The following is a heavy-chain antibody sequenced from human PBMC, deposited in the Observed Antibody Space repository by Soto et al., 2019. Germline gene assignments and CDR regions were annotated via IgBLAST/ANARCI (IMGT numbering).Heavy chain of an antibody. D-gene: IGHD2-2*01. CDR3: ANYCRSTSCFSGGLEH. V-gene: IGHV3-30*18. J-gene: IGHJ4*02. CDR1: GFTFSSYG. Sequence: QVQLVESGGGVVQPGRSLRLSCAASGFTFSSYGMHWVRQAPGKGLEWVAVISDDGSNKYYADSVKGRFTISRDNSKNPLYLQMNSLQAEDTAVYYCANYCRSTSCFSGGLEHWGQGTLVTVSS. CDR2: ISDDGSNK.